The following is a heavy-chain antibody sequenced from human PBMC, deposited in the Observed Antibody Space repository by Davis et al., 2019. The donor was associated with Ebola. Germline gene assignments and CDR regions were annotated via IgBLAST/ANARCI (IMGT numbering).Heavy chain of an antibody. CDR3: ARAGLRYFDYYYYYGMDV. V-gene: IGHV4-34*01. D-gene: IGHD3-9*01. CDR2: INHSGST. J-gene: IGHJ6*02. Sequence: MPSETLSLTCAVYGGSFSGYYWSWIRQPPGKGLEWIGEINHSGSTNYNPSLKSRATISVDTSKNQFSLKLSSVTAADTAVYYCARAGLRYFDYYYYYGMDVWGQGTTVTVSS. CDR1: GGSFSGYY.